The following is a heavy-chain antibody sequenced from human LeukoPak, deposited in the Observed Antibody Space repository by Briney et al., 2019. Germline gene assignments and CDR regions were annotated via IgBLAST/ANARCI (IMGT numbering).Heavy chain of an antibody. D-gene: IGHD3-22*01. CDR1: GYTLTELS. CDR3: ARGQYYYDSSGSGSGYNWFDP. CDR2: FDPEDGET. Sequence: ASVKVSCKVSGYTLTELSMHWVRQAPGKGLEWMGGFDPEDGETIYAQKFQGRVTMTEDTSTDTAYMELSSLRSEDTAVYYCARGQYYYDSSGSGSGYNWFDPWGQGTLVTVSS. V-gene: IGHV1-24*01. J-gene: IGHJ5*02.